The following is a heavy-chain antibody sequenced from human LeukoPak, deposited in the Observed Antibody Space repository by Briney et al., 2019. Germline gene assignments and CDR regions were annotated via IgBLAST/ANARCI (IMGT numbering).Heavy chain of an antibody. D-gene: IGHD3-10*01. Sequence: GGSLRLSCAASGFTFDDYGMSWVRQAPGKGLEWVSGINWNGGSTGYADSVKGRFTISRGNAKNSLYLQMNSLRAEDTALYYCARGAYGSGTVLAFDIWGQGTMVTVSS. CDR2: INWNGGST. CDR1: GFTFDDYG. CDR3: ARGAYGSGTVLAFDI. J-gene: IGHJ3*02. V-gene: IGHV3-20*04.